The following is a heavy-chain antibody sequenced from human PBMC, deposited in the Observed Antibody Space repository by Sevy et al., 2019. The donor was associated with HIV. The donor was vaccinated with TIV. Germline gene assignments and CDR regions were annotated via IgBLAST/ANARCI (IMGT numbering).Heavy chain of an antibody. D-gene: IGHD5-18*01. V-gene: IGHV3-11*01. Sequence: GGSLRLSCVTSGFSFSDYHMSWTRLAPGKGLEWISHITSSHGAKVYADSVRGRFDISRDNARKSVYLQMNRLQVEDTATYFCVGRRYRVGHSWSYFFDFWGQGTPVTVSS. CDR1: GFSFSDYH. J-gene: IGHJ4*02. CDR3: VGRRYRVGHSWSYFFDF. CDR2: ITSSHGAK.